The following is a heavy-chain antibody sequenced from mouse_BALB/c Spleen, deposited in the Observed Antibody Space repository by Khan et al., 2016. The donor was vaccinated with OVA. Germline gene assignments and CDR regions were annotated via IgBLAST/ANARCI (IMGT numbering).Heavy chain of an antibody. CDR3: ARIYGGDFDY. CDR1: GYSITSDYA. J-gene: IGHJ2*01. V-gene: IGHV3-2*02. CDR2: ISYNGNT. D-gene: IGHD1-1*01. Sequence: QLEESGPGLVKPSQSLSLTCTVTGYSITSDYAWNWIRQFPGNKLEWMGYISYNGNTKYNPSLKSRISITRDTSKNQFFLQLNSVTPEDTATYYCARIYGGDFDYWGQGTTLTVSS.